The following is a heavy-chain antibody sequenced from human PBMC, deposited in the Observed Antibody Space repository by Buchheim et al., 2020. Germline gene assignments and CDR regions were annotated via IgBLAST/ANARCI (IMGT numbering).Heavy chain of an antibody. CDR1: GFTFSTYW. J-gene: IGHJ6*02. CDR3: ARDGQLARSMDV. D-gene: IGHD1-1*01. CDR2: ISSDGTIT. Sequence: VQLVESGGGVVQPGRSLRLSCAASGFTFSTYWMHWVRQTPGKGLVWVSRISSDGTITNYADSVRGRFTISRDNAKNTLYLQMNSLRAEDTAVYYCARDGQLARSMDVWGQGTT. V-gene: IGHV3-74*01.